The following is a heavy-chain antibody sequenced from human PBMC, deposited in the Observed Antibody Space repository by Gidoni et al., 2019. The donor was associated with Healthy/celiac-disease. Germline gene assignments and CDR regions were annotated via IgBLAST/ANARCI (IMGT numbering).Heavy chain of an antibody. D-gene: IGHD6-19*01. CDR3: AKDLNSSGWYFMANY. J-gene: IGHJ4*02. V-gene: IGHV3-23*01. CDR1: GFTFSSYA. Sequence: EVQLLESGGGLVQPGGSLRLSCAASGFTFSSYAMSWVRQAPGKGLEWVSAISCSGGSTYYADSVKGRFTISRDNSKNTLYLQMNSLRAEDTAVYYCAKDLNSSGWYFMANYWGQGTLVTVSS. CDR2: ISCSGGST.